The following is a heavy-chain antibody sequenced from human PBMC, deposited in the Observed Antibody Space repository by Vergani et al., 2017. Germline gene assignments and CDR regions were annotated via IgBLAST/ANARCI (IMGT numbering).Heavy chain of an antibody. D-gene: IGHD5-24*01. CDR1: GGTFSSYA. J-gene: IGHJ3*02. Sequence: QVQLVQSGAEVKKPGSSVKVSCKASGGTFSSYAISWVRQAPGQGLEWMGGIIPIFGIANYAQKFQGRVTITADESTSTAYMELSSLRSEVTAVYYCARDAVEMATRNAFDIWGQGTMVTVSS. V-gene: IGHV1-69*01. CDR3: ARDAVEMATRNAFDI. CDR2: IIPIFGIA.